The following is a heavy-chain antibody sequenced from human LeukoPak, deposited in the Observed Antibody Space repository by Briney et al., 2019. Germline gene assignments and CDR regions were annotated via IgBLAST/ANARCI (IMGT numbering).Heavy chain of an antibody. CDR2: ISGSGGST. D-gene: IGHD6-13*01. V-gene: IGHV3-23*01. CDR3: AKFMGSRVCDY. CDR1: GFTFSSYA. J-gene: IGHJ4*02. Sequence: GASLRLSCAASGFTFSSYAVSWVRQAPGKGLEWVSAISGSGGSTYYADSVKGRFTISRDNSKNTLYLQMNSLRAEDTAVYYCAKFMGSRVCDYWGQGTLVTVSS.